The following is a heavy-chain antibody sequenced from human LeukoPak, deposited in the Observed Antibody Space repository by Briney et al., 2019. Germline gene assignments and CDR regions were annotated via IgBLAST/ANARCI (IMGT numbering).Heavy chain of an antibody. CDR1: RYTFSSYG. J-gene: IGHJ4*02. D-gene: IGHD6-13*01. Sequence: GASVKVSCTASRYTFSSYGISWGREAPGHGVRWMGGFSAFNGNTNYAQKLQGRVTMTTDTSTSTAYVQLRNMRSDDAAVYYCSRDSSTYSSSWYVLDYWGQGTLVTVSS. V-gene: IGHV1-18*01. CDR3: SRDSSTYSSSWYVLDY. CDR2: FSAFNGNT.